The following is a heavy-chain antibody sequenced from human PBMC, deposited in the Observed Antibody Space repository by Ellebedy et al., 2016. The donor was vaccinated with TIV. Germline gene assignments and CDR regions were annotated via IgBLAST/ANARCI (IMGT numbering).Heavy chain of an antibody. V-gene: IGHV5-51*01. CDR3: ARFAMPLDWFDP. CDR2: IYPGDSDT. Sequence: GESLKISCKGSGYSFTTYWIGWVRQVPGKGLEWMGIIYPGDSDTRYSPSFQGQVTISADKSINTAYLQWSSLKASDTAIYYCARFAMPLDWFDPWGQGTLVTVSS. D-gene: IGHD2-2*01. CDR1: GYSFTTYW. J-gene: IGHJ5*02.